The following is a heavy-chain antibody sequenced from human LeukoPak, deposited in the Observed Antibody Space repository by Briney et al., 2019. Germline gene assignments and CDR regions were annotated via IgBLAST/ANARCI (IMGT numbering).Heavy chain of an antibody. CDR2: IYSAGTT. CDR1: GFTVSSNY. J-gene: IGHJ4*02. Sequence: GGSLRLSCAASGFTVSSNYMSWVRQAPGKGLECISVIYSAGTTNYADSVKGRFTISRDISKNTVYLQMNSLRAEDTAVYYCARTPNYYYCSGNYYNDWGQGTLVTVSS. V-gene: IGHV3-53*01. D-gene: IGHD3-10*01. CDR3: ARTPNYYYCSGNYYND.